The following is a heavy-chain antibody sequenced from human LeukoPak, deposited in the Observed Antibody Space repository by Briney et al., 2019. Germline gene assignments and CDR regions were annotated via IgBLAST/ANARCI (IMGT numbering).Heavy chain of an antibody. J-gene: IGHJ4*02. CDR1: GFTFTNYA. CDR2: IFSQGSHK. D-gene: IGHD3-10*01. V-gene: IGHV3-30*04. Sequence: GGSLRLSCAASGFTFTNYAMHWVRQAPGKGLEWVADIFSQGSHKYYADSVKGRFTISRDNVKNALYLQMNSLRAEDTAVYYCAKDLHYGSADYWGQGTLVTVSS. CDR3: AKDLHYGSADY.